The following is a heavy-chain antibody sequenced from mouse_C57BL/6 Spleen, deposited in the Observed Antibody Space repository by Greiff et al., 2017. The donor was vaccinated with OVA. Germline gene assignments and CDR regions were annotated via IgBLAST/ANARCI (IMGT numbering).Heavy chain of an antibody. V-gene: IGHV5-16*01. D-gene: IGHD2-1*01. CDR1: GFTFSDYY. CDR2: INSAGSST. J-gene: IGHJ4*01. CDR3: ARDNYDDRDIDD. Sequence: EVQLMESEAGLVQPGRSVKLSCTASGFTFSDYYMAWVRQVPEKGLEWVANINSAGSSTYYLDSLKSRIIISRDNAKNILYLQLSSLKSEDTATYYCARDNYDDRDIDDWGQGTSVTVSS.